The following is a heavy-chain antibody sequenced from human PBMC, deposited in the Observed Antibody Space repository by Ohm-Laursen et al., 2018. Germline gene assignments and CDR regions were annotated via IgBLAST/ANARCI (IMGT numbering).Heavy chain of an antibody. CDR2: INPSGGST. V-gene: IGHV1-46*01. J-gene: IGHJ4*02. Sequence: GSSVKVSCKASGYTFTTYYMHWVRQAPGQGLEWMGFINPSGGSTNYAQKFQGRVTITADESTSTAYMELSSLRSEDTAVYYCARGGVVPAAIVVNWGQGTLVTVSS. CDR1: GYTFTTYY. CDR3: ARGGVVPAAIVVN. D-gene: IGHD2-2*02.